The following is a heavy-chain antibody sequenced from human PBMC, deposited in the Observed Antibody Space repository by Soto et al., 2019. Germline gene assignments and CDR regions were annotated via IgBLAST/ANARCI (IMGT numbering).Heavy chain of an antibody. CDR2: IYPGDSDT. CDR1: GYSFTSYW. CDR3: ARHARIAAAGPSNWFDP. V-gene: IGHV5-51*01. D-gene: IGHD6-13*01. J-gene: IGHJ5*02. Sequence: PGESLKISCKGSGYSFTSYWIGWVRQMPVKGLEWMGIIYPGDSDTRYSPSFQGQVTISADKSISTAYLQWSSLKASDTAMYYCARHARIAAAGPSNWFDPWGQGTLVTVSS.